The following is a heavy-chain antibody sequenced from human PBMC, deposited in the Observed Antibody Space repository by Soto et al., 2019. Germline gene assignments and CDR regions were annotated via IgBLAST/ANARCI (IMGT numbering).Heavy chain of an antibody. CDR2: IYYSGST. Sequence: SETLSLTCTVSGGSISSSSYYWGWIRQPPGKGLEWIGSIYYSGSTYYNPSLKSRVTISVDTSKNQFSLKLSSVTAADTAVYYCARTGTAEDYYGMDVRGQGTTVTVSS. D-gene: IGHD1-1*01. CDR1: GGSISSSSYY. V-gene: IGHV4-39*01. CDR3: ARTGTAEDYYGMDV. J-gene: IGHJ6*02.